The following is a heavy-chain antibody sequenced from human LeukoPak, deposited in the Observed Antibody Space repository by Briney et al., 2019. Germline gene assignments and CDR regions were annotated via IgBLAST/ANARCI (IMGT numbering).Heavy chain of an antibody. D-gene: IGHD4-17*01. CDR1: GYTFSSYG. CDR3: ARDTVTTPVNWFDP. V-gene: IGHV1-18*01. J-gene: IGHJ5*02. CDR2: ISAYSGNT. Sequence: ASVKVSCKASGYTFSSYGIAWVRQAPGQGLEWMGWISAYSGNTNYAQHLQGRVTMTTDTSTFTAYMELRSLRSDDTAVYYCARDTVTTPVNWFDPWGQGTLVTVS.